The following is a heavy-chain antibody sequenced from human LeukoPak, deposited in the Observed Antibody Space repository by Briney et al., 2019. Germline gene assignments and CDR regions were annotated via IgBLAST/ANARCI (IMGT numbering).Heavy chain of an antibody. CDR1: GYSINSGYY. CDR2: MYYTGST. D-gene: IGHD3-10*01. V-gene: IGHV4-38-2*02. CDR3: ARHEKQKGSMVRVNNWFDP. Sequence: SSETLSLTCIVSGYSINSGYYWGWIRQPPGKGLEWIGSMYYTGSTYYNPSLKSRVTISVDTSKNQFSLKLSSVTAADTAVYYCARHEKQKGSMVRVNNWFDPWGQGTLVTVSS. J-gene: IGHJ5*02.